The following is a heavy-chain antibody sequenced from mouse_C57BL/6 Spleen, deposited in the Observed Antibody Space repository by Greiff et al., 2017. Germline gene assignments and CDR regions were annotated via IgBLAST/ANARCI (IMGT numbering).Heavy chain of an antibody. CDR2: IDPSNSET. CDR1: GYTFTSYW. D-gene: IGHD2-3*01. CDR3: SRSHDGYFRYYAMDY. J-gene: IGHJ4*01. Sequence: QVQLQQPGAELVRPGSSVKLSCKASGYTFTSYWMHWVKQRPIQGLEWIGNIDPSNSETHYNQKFKDKATLTVDKSSSADYMQLSSLTSEDSAVYYSSRSHDGYFRYYAMDYGGQGTSGTVSS. V-gene: IGHV1-52*01.